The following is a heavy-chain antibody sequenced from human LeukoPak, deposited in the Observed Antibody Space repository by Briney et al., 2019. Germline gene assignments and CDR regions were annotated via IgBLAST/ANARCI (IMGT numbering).Heavy chain of an antibody. CDR3: ASLYFYGSGSFPNY. CDR2: IHDSGST. CDR1: RGSISTRYYY. D-gene: IGHD3-10*01. Sequence: SETLSLTCAVSRGSISTRYYYWGWIRQPPGKGLEWIGTIHDSGSTYYSPSLKSQVTISVDTSNNQFSLKLSSVTAGDTAVYYCASLYFYGSGSFPNYWGQGILVTVST. V-gene: IGHV4-39*01. J-gene: IGHJ4*02.